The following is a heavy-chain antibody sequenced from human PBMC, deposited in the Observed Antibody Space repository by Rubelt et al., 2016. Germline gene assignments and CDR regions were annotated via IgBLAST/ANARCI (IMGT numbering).Heavy chain of an antibody. CDR1: GFTFSNAW. D-gene: IGHD6-19*01. J-gene: IGHJ5*02. CDR3: SDTEKIAVLP. Sequence: EVQLVESGGGLVKPGGSLRLSCAASGFTFSNAWMSWVRQAPGKGLEWVGRIKSKTDVGTKDYAAAVTGRFTSSRNESKKTLKWQRNSLKTEDTVLYYRSDTEKIAVLPWGQGTLVTVSS. V-gene: IGHV3-15*01. CDR2: IKSKTDVGTK.